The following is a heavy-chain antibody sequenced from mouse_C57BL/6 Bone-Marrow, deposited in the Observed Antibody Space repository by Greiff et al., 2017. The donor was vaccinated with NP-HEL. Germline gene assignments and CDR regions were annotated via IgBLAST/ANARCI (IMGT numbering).Heavy chain of an antibody. CDR3: ARGRGFITTVVEGMDY. D-gene: IGHD1-1*01. J-gene: IGHJ4*01. CDR1: GYAFTNYL. V-gene: IGHV1-54*01. Sequence: QVQLQQSGAELVRPGTSVKVSCKASGYAFTNYLIEWVKQRPGQGLEWIGVINPGSGGTNYNEKFKGKATLTADKSSSTAYMQLSSLTSEDSAVYFCARGRGFITTVVEGMDYWGQGTSVTVSS. CDR2: INPGSGGT.